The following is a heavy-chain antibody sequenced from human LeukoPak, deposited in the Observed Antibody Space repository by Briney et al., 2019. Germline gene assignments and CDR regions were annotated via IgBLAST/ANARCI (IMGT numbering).Heavy chain of an antibody. CDR3: ARDKSSHSSSWHRFFDY. CDR2: ISSDGTNQ. V-gene: IGHV3-30*04. D-gene: IGHD6-13*01. Sequence: SLRLSCAASGFTFRGYAMHWVRQAPGKGLEWVSDISSDGTNQHYADSVKGRFTISRDNSQNTLFLQMNSLRVEDMGVYYCARDKSSHSSSWHRFFDYWGQGTLVTVSA. CDR1: GFTFRGYA. J-gene: IGHJ4*02.